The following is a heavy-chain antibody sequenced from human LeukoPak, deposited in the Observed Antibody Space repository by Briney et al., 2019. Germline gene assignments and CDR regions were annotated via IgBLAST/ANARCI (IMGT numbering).Heavy chain of an antibody. V-gene: IGHV4-59*03. CDR2: IFYSGIS. Sequence: SETLSLTCTVSGDSISRYYWRWIRQSPGKGLEWIGYIFYSGISNYNPSLKSRVTVSVDTSKNQVSLKLRSVTAADTAVYYCAGLFSGYDPFDYWGQGTLVTVSS. D-gene: IGHD5-12*01. J-gene: IGHJ4*02. CDR3: AGLFSGYDPFDY. CDR1: GDSISRYY.